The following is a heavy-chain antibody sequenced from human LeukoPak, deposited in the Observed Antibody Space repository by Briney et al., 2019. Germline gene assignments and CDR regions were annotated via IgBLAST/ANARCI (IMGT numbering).Heavy chain of an antibody. J-gene: IGHJ4*02. CDR1: GGSIASGGHY. CDR2: MDYGGSP. CDR3: ASRSARPEGYFDY. D-gene: IGHD3-16*01. V-gene: IGHV4-31*03. Sequence: PSQTLSLTCTVSGGSIASGGHYWSWIPQHPEKGLQWVGYMDYGGSPYYNPSLTRRLIISLATSKNQSSLELSSVTAADTAMYYCASRSARPEGYFDYWGQGILVTVSS.